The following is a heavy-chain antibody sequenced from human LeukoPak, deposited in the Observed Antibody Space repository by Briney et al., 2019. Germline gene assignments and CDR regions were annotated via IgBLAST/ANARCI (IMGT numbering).Heavy chain of an antibody. Sequence: SETLSLTCTVSGTSINDYYWSWIRQPPGKRLEWIGYIYFSGHTNYSPPLKSRVTMSLDAPRDHFSLQLNSVTAADTAVYYCARGHGYSGHALAYWGQGILVTVSS. CDR2: IYFSGHT. CDR1: GTSINDYY. J-gene: IGHJ4*02. CDR3: ARGHGYSGHALAY. D-gene: IGHD5-12*01. V-gene: IGHV4-59*01.